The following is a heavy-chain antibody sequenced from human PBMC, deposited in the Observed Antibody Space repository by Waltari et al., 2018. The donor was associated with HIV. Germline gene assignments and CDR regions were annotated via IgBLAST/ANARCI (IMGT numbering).Heavy chain of an antibody. CDR2: ISNDGSKK. J-gene: IGHJ4*02. D-gene: IGHD7-27*01. Sequence: QVQLVESGGGVVQPGKSLRLSCAASGFTFSNFGMHWVRQAPGKGLEWVALISNDGSKKYYADSVKGRFTISRANSKNTLYLQMNSLRPDDTAVYYCVRALGDYWGQGTLVTIS. CDR1: GFTFSNFG. V-gene: IGHV3-30-3*01. CDR3: VRALGDY.